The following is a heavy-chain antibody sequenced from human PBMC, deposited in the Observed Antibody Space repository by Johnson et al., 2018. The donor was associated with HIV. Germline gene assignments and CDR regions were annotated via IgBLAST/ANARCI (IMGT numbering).Heavy chain of an antibody. CDR1: GFTFDDYA. Sequence: EQLVESGGGVVQPGGSLRLSCAASGFTFDDYAMHWVRQAPGKGLEWVGRIKSKTDGGTTDYAAPVKGRFTISRDDSKNTLYLQMNSLKTEDTAVYYCTTAGGRDTIFGVANDAFDIWGQGTMVTVSS. D-gene: IGHD3-3*01. V-gene: IGHV3-15*01. CDR2: IKSKTDGGTT. J-gene: IGHJ3*02. CDR3: TTAGGRDTIFGVANDAFDI.